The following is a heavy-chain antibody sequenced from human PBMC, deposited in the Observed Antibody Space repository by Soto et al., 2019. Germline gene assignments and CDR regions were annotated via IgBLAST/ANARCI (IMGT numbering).Heavy chain of an antibody. CDR2: IYYSGTT. Sequence: SETLSLTCTVSGGSISSYYWSWIRQLPGKGLEWIGYIYYSGTTDYNPSLKSRVTISVDRSKNQFSLKLNSVTAADTAVYYCARHVDSTRAYYFDYWGQGTLVTVSS. CDR1: GGSISSYY. CDR3: ARHVDSTRAYYFDY. J-gene: IGHJ4*02. V-gene: IGHV4-59*01. D-gene: IGHD5-18*01.